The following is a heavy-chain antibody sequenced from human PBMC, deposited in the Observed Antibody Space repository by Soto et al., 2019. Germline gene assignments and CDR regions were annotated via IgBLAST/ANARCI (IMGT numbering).Heavy chain of an antibody. Sequence: PGGSLKLSCQGSGYSFTSYWIGWVRQMPGKGLEWMGIIYPGDSDTRYSPSFQGQVTISADKSISTAYLQWSSLKASDTAMYYCARHRWDCSGGSCYSWWFDPWGQGTLVTVSS. CDR2: IYPGDSDT. V-gene: IGHV5-51*01. CDR1: GYSFTSYW. J-gene: IGHJ5*02. D-gene: IGHD2-15*01. CDR3: ARHRWDCSGGSCYSWWFDP.